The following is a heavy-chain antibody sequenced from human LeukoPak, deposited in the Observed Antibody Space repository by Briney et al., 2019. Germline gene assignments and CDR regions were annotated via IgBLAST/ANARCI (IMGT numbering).Heavy chain of an antibody. Sequence: GASVKVSCKASGGTFSSYAISWVRQAPGQGLEWMGGIIPIFGTANYAQKFQGRVTITADESTSTAYMELSSLRSEDTAVYYCARGYSGYDYAWGYFDYWGQGTLVTVSS. J-gene: IGHJ4*02. CDR2: IIPIFGTA. CDR3: ARGYSGYDYAWGYFDY. D-gene: IGHD5-12*01. V-gene: IGHV1-69*13. CDR1: GGTFSSYA.